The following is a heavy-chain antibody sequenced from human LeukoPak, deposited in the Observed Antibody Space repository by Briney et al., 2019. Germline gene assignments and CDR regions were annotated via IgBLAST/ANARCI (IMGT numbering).Heavy chain of an antibody. D-gene: IGHD4-17*01. CDR1: GFTFSNAW. V-gene: IGHV3-7*01. CDR2: IKQDGREK. Sequence: PGGSLRLSCAASGFTFSNAWMSWVRQAPGKGLEWVANIKQDGREKYYVESLKGRFTISRDNAKNSLYLQMDSLRAEDTAVYYCASRGPSRYGGYHFDNWGQGTLVTVSS. J-gene: IGHJ4*02. CDR3: ASRGPSRYGGYHFDN.